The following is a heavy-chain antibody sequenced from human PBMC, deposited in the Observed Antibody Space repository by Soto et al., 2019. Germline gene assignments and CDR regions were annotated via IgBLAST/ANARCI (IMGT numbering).Heavy chain of an antibody. Sequence: SETLSLTCTVSGGSISSYYWSWIRQPPGKGLEWIGYIYYSGSTNYNPSLKSRVTISVDTSKNQFSLKLSSVTAADTAVYYCARVARSAGDIVVMVDYFDYWGQGTLVTVSS. D-gene: IGHD2-15*01. V-gene: IGHV4-59*01. CDR1: GGSISSYY. CDR3: ARVARSAGDIVVMVDYFDY. CDR2: IYYSGST. J-gene: IGHJ4*02.